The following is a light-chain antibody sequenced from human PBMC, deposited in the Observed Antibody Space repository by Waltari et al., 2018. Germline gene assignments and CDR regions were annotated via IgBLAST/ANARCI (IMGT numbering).Light chain of an antibody. J-gene: IGLJ3*02. V-gene: IGLV6-57*01. CDR2: ENN. Sequence: YQLRPDSSPTTVIFENNQRPAGVPDRFSGSIDSSSNSASLTISGLKPEDEADYFCQSYDSSSRVFGGGTKLTVL. CDR3: QSYDSSSRV.